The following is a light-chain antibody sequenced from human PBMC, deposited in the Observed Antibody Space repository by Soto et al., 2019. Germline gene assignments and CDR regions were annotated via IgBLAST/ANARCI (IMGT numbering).Light chain of an antibody. V-gene: IGLV2-14*01. CDR2: EVD. J-gene: IGLJ2*01. CDR1: SSDIGAYNY. Sequence: QSALTQPASVSGSPGQSITISCTGTSSDIGAYNYVSWYQQHPGKAPKLIIFEVDNRPSGVSNRFSGSKSDNTASLTISGLQAEDEADYYCSSYTSSSALVLFGGGTKVTVL. CDR3: SSYTSSSALVL.